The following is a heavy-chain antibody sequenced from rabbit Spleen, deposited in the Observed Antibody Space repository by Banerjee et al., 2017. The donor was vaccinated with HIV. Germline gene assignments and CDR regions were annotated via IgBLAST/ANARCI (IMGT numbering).Heavy chain of an antibody. J-gene: IGHJ6*01. V-gene: IGHV1S40*01. CDR1: GVSFTSNYY. CDR2: INIVTGKS. Sequence: QSLEESGGDLVKPGASLTLTCTASGVSFTSNYYMCWVRQAPGKGMEWIACINIVTGKSDYASWAKGRFIMFRTSSTTVTLQMTSLTVADTATYFCARDSSSSFSSYGMDLWGPGTLVTVS. D-gene: IGHD1-1*01. CDR3: ARDSSSSFSSYGMDL.